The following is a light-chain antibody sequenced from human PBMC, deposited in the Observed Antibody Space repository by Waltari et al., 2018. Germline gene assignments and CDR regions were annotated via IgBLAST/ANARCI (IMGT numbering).Light chain of an antibody. CDR3: QTWGTGIRV. V-gene: IGLV4-69*01. CDR1: SGHSNYA. Sequence: QLVLTQSPSASASLGASVKLTCTLSSGHSNYAIAWHQQQPEKGPRYLMKLNSDGTHNKGDGIPGRVSGSSSGAERYLTISSLQSEDEADYYCQTWGTGIRVFGGGTKLTVL. J-gene: IGLJ3*02. CDR2: LNSDGTH.